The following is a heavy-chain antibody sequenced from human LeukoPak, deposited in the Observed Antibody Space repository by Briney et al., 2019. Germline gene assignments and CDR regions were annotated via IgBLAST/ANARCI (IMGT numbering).Heavy chain of an antibody. Sequence: PGGSLRLSCAASGFTFSSYGMHWVRQAPGKGLEWVAFIRYDGSNKYYADSVKGRFTISRDNSKNTLYLQMNSLRAEDTAVYYCAKDSLGYCSSTSCRGYYYYYYYMDVWGKGTTVTVSS. V-gene: IGHV3-30*02. D-gene: IGHD2-2*01. CDR1: GFTFSSYG. CDR3: AKDSLGYCSSTSCRGYYYYYYYMDV. CDR2: IRYDGSNK. J-gene: IGHJ6*03.